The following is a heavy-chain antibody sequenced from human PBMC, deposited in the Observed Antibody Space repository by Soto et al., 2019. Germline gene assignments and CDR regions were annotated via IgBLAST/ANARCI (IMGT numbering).Heavy chain of an antibody. Sequence: VASVKVSCKASGYTFTSYGISWVRPAPGQGLERMGWISAYNGNKKYAQKLQRRATMTPDTSTSTAYMGVRSLRSDDTAVYYCSRAKSRRYSSNVNGFDPWGQGTLVTVSS. V-gene: IGHV1-18*01. CDR3: SRAKSRRYSSNVNGFDP. D-gene: IGHD6-13*01. CDR2: ISAYNGNK. J-gene: IGHJ5*02. CDR1: GYTFTSYG.